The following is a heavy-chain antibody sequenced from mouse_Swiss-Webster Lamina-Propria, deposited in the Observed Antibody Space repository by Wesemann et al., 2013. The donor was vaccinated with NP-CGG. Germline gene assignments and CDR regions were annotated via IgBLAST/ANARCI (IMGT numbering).Heavy chain of an antibody. CDR3: AGYYAMDY. CDR1: GFTFSSYG. Sequence: SRGGLVQPGGSLKLSCAASGFTFSSYGMSWVRQTPDKRLELVATINSNGGSTYYPDSVKGRFTISRDNAKNTLYLQMSSLKSEDTAMYYCAGYYAMDYWGQGTSVTVSS. V-gene: IGHV5-6-3*01. J-gene: IGHJ4*01. CDR2: INSNGGST.